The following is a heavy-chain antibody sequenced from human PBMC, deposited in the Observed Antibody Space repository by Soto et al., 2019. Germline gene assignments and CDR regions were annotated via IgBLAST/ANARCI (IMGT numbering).Heavy chain of an antibody. CDR2: IWYDGSNK. J-gene: IGHJ6*03. CDR1: GFTFSSYG. CDR3: ARDRDYDSDYYYYMDV. D-gene: IGHD5-12*01. Sequence: GGSLRLSCAASGFTFSSYGMHWVRQAPGKGLEWVAVIWYDGSNKYYADSVKGRFTISRDNSKNTLYLQMNSLRAEDTAVYYCARDRDYDSDYYYYMDVWGKGTTVTVSS. V-gene: IGHV3-33*01.